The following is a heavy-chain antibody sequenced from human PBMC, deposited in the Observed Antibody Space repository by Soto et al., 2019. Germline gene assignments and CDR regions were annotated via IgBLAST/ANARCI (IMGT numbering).Heavy chain of an antibody. D-gene: IGHD6-19*01. V-gene: IGHV1-69*13. Sequence: GASVKVSFKASRVTFISYAISWVRQTPGQGLEWMGGIIPLFGTANYAQKFQGRVTITADESTSTAYMELSSLRSEDTAVYYCARDSSGWQLNWFDPWGQGTLVTVSS. J-gene: IGHJ5*02. CDR2: IIPLFGTA. CDR3: ARDSSGWQLNWFDP. CDR1: RVTFISYA.